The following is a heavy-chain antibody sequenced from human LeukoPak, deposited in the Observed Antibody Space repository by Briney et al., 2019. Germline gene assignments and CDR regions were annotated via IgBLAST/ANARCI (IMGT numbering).Heavy chain of an antibody. D-gene: IGHD6-6*01. Sequence: GGSLTLSCEDSGFTFRSYEMNWVRQAPGKGLEWVAVISYDGSNKYYADSVKGRFTISRDNSKNTLYLQMNSLRAEDTAVYYCARDWGAARFFDYWGQGTLVTVSS. CDR2: ISYDGSNK. CDR1: GFTFRSYE. J-gene: IGHJ4*02. CDR3: ARDWGAARFFDY. V-gene: IGHV3-30*04.